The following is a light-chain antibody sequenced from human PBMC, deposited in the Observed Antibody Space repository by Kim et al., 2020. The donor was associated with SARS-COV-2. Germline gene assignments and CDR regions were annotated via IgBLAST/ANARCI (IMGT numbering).Light chain of an antibody. CDR2: DAS. J-gene: IGKJ1*01. Sequence: ASVGDRVTITCRASQSISSWLAWYQQKPGKAPKVLIYDASSLEGGVPSRFSGSGSGTEFTLTISSLQPDDFATYYCQQYDSYSRTFGQGTKVEIK. V-gene: IGKV1-5*01. CDR3: QQYDSYSRT. CDR1: QSISSW.